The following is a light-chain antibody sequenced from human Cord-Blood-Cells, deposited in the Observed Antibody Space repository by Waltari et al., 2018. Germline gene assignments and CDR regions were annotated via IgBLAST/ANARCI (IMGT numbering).Light chain of an antibody. V-gene: IGKV4-1*01. Sequence: DIVMTQSPDSLAVSLGAGATIHVKSRQSVLYSSNNKNYLAWYQQKPGQPPKLLIYWASTRESGVHDRFSGSGSGTDFTLTISSLQAEDVAVYYCQQYYSTMYSFGQGTKLEIK. J-gene: IGKJ2*03. CDR2: WAS. CDR3: QQYYSTMYS. CDR1: QSVLYSSNNKNY.